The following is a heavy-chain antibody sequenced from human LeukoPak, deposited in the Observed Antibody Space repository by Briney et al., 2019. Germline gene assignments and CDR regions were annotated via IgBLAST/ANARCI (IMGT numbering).Heavy chain of an antibody. D-gene: IGHD3-22*01. J-gene: IGHJ3*02. CDR3: TRVTRITMIVVVIGAFDI. Sequence: PGGSLRLSCAASGFTFSNYWMSWVRQAPGKGLEWVANIKQDGSEKHYVDSVKGRVTISRDNAKNSLYVQMNSLRAEDTAVYYCTRVTRITMIVVVIGAFDIWGQGTMVTVSS. CDR1: GFTFSNYW. CDR2: IKQDGSEK. V-gene: IGHV3-7*04.